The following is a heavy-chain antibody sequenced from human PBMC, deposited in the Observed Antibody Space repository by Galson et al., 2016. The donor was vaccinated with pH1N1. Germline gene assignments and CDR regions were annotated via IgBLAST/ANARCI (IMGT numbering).Heavy chain of an antibody. CDR1: GYTFTRYY. CDR3: AAPHSPRYDFDF. Sequence: SVKVSCKASGYTFTRYYMHWVGQAPGQGLEWVGIISPRDGGAVYAQRLQGRVTLTRDTSTSTVYMELTSLRPDDTAVYYCAAPHSPRYDFDFWGQGTMVTVSS. V-gene: IGHV1-46*03. CDR2: ISPRDGGA. J-gene: IGHJ3*01. D-gene: IGHD1-26*01.